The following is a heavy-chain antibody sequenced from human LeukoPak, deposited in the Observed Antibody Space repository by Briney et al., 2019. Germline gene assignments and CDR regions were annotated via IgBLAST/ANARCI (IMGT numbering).Heavy chain of an antibody. Sequence: GGSLRLSCAASAFSLSAYNMNWVRRAPGKGLEWVSSISYTGTYIYYADSVKGRFTISRDNAQNSLYLQMNSLRAEDTAIYYCVRDRGTYRPIDYWGQGTLVTVSS. D-gene: IGHD1-26*01. CDR2: ISYTGTYI. V-gene: IGHV3-21*04. J-gene: IGHJ4*02. CDR1: AFSLSAYN. CDR3: VRDRGTYRPIDY.